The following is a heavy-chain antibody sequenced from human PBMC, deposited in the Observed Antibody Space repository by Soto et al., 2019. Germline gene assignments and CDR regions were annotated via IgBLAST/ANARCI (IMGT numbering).Heavy chain of an antibody. Sequence: GSLRLSCAASGFIFSKNAMSWVRQAPGKGLEWVSSISGNAGSTYYADSVKGRLTISRDNSKNTLYLQMNSLRAEDTAVYYCAKTEAPFDYWGQGTLVTVSS. D-gene: IGHD6-6*01. CDR3: AKTEAPFDY. CDR2: ISGNAGST. J-gene: IGHJ4*02. CDR1: GFIFSKNA. V-gene: IGHV3-23*01.